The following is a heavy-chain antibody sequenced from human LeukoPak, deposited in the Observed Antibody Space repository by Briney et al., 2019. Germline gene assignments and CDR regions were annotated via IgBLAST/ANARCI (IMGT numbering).Heavy chain of an antibody. CDR2: ISAYNGNT. D-gene: IGHD2-2*01. V-gene: IGHV1-18*01. CDR3: TITPRRRYCSSTSCPSSSYYMDV. J-gene: IGHJ6*03. Sequence: GASVKVSCKASGYTFTSYGISWVRRAPGQGLEWMGWISAYNGNTNYAQKLQGRVTMTTDTSTSTAYMELRSLRSDDTAVYYCTITPRRRYCSSTSCPSSSYYMDVWGKGTTVTVSS. CDR1: GYTFTSYG.